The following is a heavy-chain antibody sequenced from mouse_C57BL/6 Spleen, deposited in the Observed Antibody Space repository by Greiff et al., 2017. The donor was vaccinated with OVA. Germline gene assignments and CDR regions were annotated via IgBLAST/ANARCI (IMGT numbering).Heavy chain of an antibody. J-gene: IGHJ1*03. Sequence: EVQLEESGGGLVKPGGSLKLSCAASGFTFSSYTMSWVRQTPEKRLEWVATISGGGGNTYYPDSVKGRFTISRDNAKNTLYLQMSSLRSEDTALYYCARHGGYFDVWGTGTTVTVSS. CDR3: ARHGGYFDV. CDR1: GFTFSSYT. CDR2: ISGGGGNT. V-gene: IGHV5-9*01.